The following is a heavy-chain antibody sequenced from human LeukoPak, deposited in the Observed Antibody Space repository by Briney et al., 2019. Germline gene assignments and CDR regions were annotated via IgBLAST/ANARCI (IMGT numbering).Heavy chain of an antibody. D-gene: IGHD1-26*01. V-gene: IGHV5-51*01. CDR3: ARHEGSGSYYSF. Sequence: GESLKISCKGSGYGFTTYWIAWVRQMPGRGLEWMGIISPDDSEIRYSPSFRGQVTISADKSISTAYLQWSRLKASDTAIYYCARHEGSGSYYSFWGQGTLVTVSS. CDR1: GYGFTTYW. J-gene: IGHJ4*02. CDR2: ISPDDSEI.